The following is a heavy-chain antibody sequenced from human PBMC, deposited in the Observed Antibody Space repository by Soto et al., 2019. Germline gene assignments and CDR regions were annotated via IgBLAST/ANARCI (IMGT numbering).Heavy chain of an antibody. D-gene: IGHD6-13*01. CDR2: ISYDGSNK. V-gene: IGHV3-30-3*01. Sequence: QVQLVESGGGVVQPGRSLRLSCAASGFTFSSYAMHWVRQAPGKGLEWVAVISYDGSNKYYADSVKGRFTISRDNSENTLYLQMNSLRAEDTAVYYCASDIAAAGTESPVRYYYYGMDVWGQGTTVTVSS. CDR1: GFTFSSYA. CDR3: ASDIAAAGTESPVRYYYYGMDV. J-gene: IGHJ6*02.